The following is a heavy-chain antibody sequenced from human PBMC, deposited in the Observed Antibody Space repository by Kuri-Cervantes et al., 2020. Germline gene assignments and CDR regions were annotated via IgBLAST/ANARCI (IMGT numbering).Heavy chain of an antibody. D-gene: IGHD3-10*01. CDR2: MNPNSGNT. CDR1: GYTFTSYD. CDR3: AADVHYGSGSNNYYYGMDV. J-gene: IGHJ6*02. V-gene: IGHV1-8*01. Sequence: ASVKVSCKASGYTFTSYDINWVRQATGQGLEWMGWMNPNSGNTGYAQKFQGRVTMTRNTSISTAYMELSSLRSEDTAVYYCAADVHYGSGSNNYYYGMDVWGQGTTVTVSS.